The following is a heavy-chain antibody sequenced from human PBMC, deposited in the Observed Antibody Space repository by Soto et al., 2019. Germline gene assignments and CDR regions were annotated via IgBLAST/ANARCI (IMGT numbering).Heavy chain of an antibody. Sequence: GGSLRLSCAASGFTFSKYSMNWVRQAPGKGLEWVSYISSTSITIYYADSVKGRFTISRDNAKNSLYLQMNSLRAEDTAVYYCARAGYCTSTSCYGDFHSWGQGTLVTVSS. CDR1: GFTFSKYS. D-gene: IGHD2-2*01. V-gene: IGHV3-48*01. CDR2: ISSTSITI. J-gene: IGHJ5*01. CDR3: ARAGYCTSTSCYGDFHS.